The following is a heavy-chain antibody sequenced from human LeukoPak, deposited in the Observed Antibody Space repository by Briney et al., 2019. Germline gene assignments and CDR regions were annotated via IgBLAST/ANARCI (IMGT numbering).Heavy chain of an antibody. Sequence: ASVKVSCKASGYTFTGYYMHWVRQAPGQGPEWMGWINPNSGGTNYAQKFQGRVTMTRDTSISTAYMELSRLRSDDTAVYYCAKGYNSGWSKNSNWFDPWGQGTLVTVSS. CDR2: INPNSGGT. J-gene: IGHJ5*02. V-gene: IGHV1-2*02. CDR3: AKGYNSGWSKNSNWFDP. CDR1: GYTFTGYY. D-gene: IGHD6-19*01.